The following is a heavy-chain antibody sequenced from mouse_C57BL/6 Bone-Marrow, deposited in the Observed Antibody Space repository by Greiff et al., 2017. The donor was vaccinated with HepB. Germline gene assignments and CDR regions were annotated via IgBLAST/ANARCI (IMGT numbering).Heavy chain of an antibody. Sequence: EVKLVESGEGLVKPGGSLKLSCAASGFTFSSYAMSWVRQTPEKRLEWVAYISSGGDYIYYADTVKGRFTISRDNARNTLYLQMSSLTSEDTAMYYCTRVYYDYHCDYWGQGTTLTVSS. D-gene: IGHD2-4*01. V-gene: IGHV5-9-1*02. CDR2: ISSGGDYI. CDR1: GFTFSSYA. CDR3: TRVYYDYHCDY. J-gene: IGHJ2*01.